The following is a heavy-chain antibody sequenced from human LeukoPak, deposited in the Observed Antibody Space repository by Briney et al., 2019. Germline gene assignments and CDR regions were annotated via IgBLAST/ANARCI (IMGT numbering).Heavy chain of an antibody. Sequence: GASVKVSCKASGYTFTSYGISWVRQAPGQGLEWMGWISAYNGNTNYAQKLQGRVTMTTDTSTSTAYMELRSLRSDDTAVYYCARDRGFWSGYYTGGYYYYYYMDVWGKGTTVTVSS. CDR1: GYTFTSYG. CDR3: ARDRGFWSGYYTGGYYYYYYMDV. CDR2: ISAYNGNT. D-gene: IGHD3-3*01. J-gene: IGHJ6*03. V-gene: IGHV1-18*01.